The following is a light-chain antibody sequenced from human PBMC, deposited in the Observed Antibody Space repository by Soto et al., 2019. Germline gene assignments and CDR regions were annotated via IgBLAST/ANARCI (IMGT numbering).Light chain of an antibody. CDR2: GAS. CDR1: QSVSNDF. J-gene: IGKJ1*01. V-gene: IGKV3-20*01. Sequence: IVLTQSPGILSLSPGERATLSCTASQSVSNDFLAWYQQKPGQAPRLLIYGASTRATDVPDRFSGSGSGADFALSISRLEPEDFAVYYCQQYGSSPQRTFGQGTKVDI. CDR3: QQYGSSPQRT.